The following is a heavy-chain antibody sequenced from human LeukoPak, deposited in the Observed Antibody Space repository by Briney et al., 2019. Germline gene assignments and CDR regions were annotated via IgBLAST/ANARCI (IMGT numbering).Heavy chain of an antibody. Sequence: EASVKVSCKASGYTFTGYYMHWVRQAPGQGLEWMGWINPNSGGTNYAQKFQGRVTMTRDTSISTAYMELSRLRSDDTAVYYCARGHSYSSSWYLKVFDPWGQGTLVTVSS. V-gene: IGHV1-2*02. CDR3: ARGHSYSSSWYLKVFDP. CDR1: GYTFTGYY. CDR2: INPNSGGT. D-gene: IGHD6-13*01. J-gene: IGHJ5*02.